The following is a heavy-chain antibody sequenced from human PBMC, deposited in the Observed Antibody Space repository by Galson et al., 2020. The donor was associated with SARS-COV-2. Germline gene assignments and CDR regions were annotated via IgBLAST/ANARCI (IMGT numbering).Heavy chain of an antibody. CDR2: ISYDGSNK. D-gene: IGHD1-26*01. V-gene: IGHV3-30*04. Sequence: GGSLRLSCAASGFTFSSYAMHWVRQAPGKGLEWVAVISYDGSNKYYADSVKGRFTISRDNSKNTLYLQMNSLRAEDTAVYYCASPYSGSYYRGVVYWGQGTLVTVSS. J-gene: IGHJ4*02. CDR3: ASPYSGSYYRGVVY. CDR1: GFTFSSYA.